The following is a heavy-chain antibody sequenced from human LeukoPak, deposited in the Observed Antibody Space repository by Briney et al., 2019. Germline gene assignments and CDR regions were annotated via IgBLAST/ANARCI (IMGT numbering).Heavy chain of an antibody. J-gene: IGHJ6*03. V-gene: IGHV4-4*09. Sequence: SETLSLTCTGSGGSISDSHWSWIRQPPGKGLEGIGNIHTSGDSNYSPSLKSRLTVSLDMSRNKFSLGLSSVTAEDTAVYYCARGGSVVVTSDYYYYSCMDVWGKGTTVTVSS. CDR1: GGSISDSH. CDR2: IHTSGDS. CDR3: ARGGSVVVTSDYYYYSCMDV. D-gene: IGHD2-21*01.